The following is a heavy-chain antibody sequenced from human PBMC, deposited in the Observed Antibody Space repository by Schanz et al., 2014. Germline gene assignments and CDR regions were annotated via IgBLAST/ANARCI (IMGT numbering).Heavy chain of an antibody. CDR3: ARAGYDADNWFDP. V-gene: IGHV3-48*01. CDR2: ISSASSTI. J-gene: IGHJ5*02. CDR1: GFTFSSYS. D-gene: IGHD2-2*01. Sequence: VQLVESGGGLVQPGGSLRLSCAASGFTFSSYSMNWVRQAPGKGLEWVSYISSASSTINYADSVKGRFTISRDNAKNSLFLQMNSLRAEDTAVYYCARAGYDADNWFDPWGQGTLVTVSS.